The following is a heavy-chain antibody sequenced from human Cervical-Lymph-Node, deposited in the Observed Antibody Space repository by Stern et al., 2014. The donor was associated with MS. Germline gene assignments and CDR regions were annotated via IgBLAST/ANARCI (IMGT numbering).Heavy chain of an antibody. J-gene: IGHJ3*02. CDR3: ATRGVYSSSWLDAFDI. Sequence: QVQLVQSGAEVKKPGASVKVSCKVSGYTLTELSMHWVRQAPGKGLEWMGGFVPEDGETIYAQKFQGRVTMTEDTSTDTAYMELSSLRSEDTAVYYCATRGVYSSSWLDAFDIWGQGTMVTVSS. V-gene: IGHV1-24*01. CDR2: FVPEDGET. D-gene: IGHD6-13*01. CDR1: GYTLTELS.